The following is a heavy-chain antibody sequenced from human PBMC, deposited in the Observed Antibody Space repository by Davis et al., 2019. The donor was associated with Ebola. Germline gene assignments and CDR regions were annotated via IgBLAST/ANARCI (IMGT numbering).Heavy chain of an antibody. D-gene: IGHD4-17*01. Sequence: GESLKISCAASGFTFSSYAMSWVRQAPGKGLEWVSAISGSGGSTYYADSVKGRFTISRDNSKNTLYLQMNSLRAEDTAVYYCATQREDDYVRRYFDYWGQGTLVTVSS. J-gene: IGHJ4*02. CDR3: ATQREDDYVRRYFDY. CDR1: GFTFSSYA. V-gene: IGHV3-23*01. CDR2: ISGSGGST.